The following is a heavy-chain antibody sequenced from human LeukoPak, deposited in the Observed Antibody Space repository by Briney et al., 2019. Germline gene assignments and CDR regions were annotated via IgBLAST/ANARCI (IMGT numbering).Heavy chain of an antibody. J-gene: IGHJ4*02. CDR1: GLTFSSSA. Sequence: GGSLRLSCAASGLTFSSSAMSWVRQAPGKGLEWVSNVSGSGRGENTYYADSVRGRFTISRDNSKSTLSLQMNSLRAEDTAIYYCATYRQVLLPFESWGRGTLVTVSS. V-gene: IGHV3-23*01. CDR3: ATYRQVLLPFES. CDR2: VSGSGRGENT. D-gene: IGHD2-8*02.